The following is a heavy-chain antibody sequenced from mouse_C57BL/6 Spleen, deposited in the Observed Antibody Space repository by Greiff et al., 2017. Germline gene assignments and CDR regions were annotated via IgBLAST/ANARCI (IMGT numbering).Heavy chain of an antibody. J-gene: IGHJ2*01. V-gene: IGHV1-52*01. CDR2: IDPSDSET. Sequence: QVQLQQPGAELVRPGSSVKLSCKASGYTFTSYWMHWVKQRPIQGLEWIGNIDPSDSETHYNQKFKDKATLTVDKSSSTAYMQLSSLTSEDSAVYYCASGGGYYGGYWGQGTTLTVSS. D-gene: IGHD2-3*01. CDR1: GYTFTSYW. CDR3: ASGGGYYGGY.